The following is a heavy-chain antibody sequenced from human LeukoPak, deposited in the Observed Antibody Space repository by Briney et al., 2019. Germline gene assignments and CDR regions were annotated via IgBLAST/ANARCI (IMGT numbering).Heavy chain of an antibody. V-gene: IGHV3-30*02. J-gene: IGHJ3*02. CDR3: AKVSHLKAYCGGDCYAAIDI. CDR2: IRYDGTNK. D-gene: IGHD2-21*02. CDR1: GFIFNIHG. Sequence: PGGSLRLSCTASGFIFNIHGMHWVRQAPGKGLEWVAFIRYDGTNKYYADSVKGRFTISRDNSKNTLYLQMNSLRAEDTAVYYCAKVSHLKAYCGGDCYAAIDIGGQGTMATVSS.